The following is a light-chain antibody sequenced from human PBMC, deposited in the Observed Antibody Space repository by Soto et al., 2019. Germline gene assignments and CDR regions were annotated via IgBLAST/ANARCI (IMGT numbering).Light chain of an antibody. J-gene: IGLJ1*01. Sequence: TEPRTACGSIWLAVAISSTRTSSDVGGYKYVSWYQQYPGKAPKLMIYAVNKRPSGVPDRFSGSKSGNTASLTVSGLQSEHEADYDCRSYAGRYCCAVGT. CDR1: SSDVGGYKY. CDR3: RSYAGRYCCA. V-gene: IGLV2-8*01. CDR2: AVN.